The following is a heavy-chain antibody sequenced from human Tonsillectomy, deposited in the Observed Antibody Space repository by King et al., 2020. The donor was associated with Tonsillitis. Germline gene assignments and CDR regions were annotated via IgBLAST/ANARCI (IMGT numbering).Heavy chain of an antibody. CDR2: IYSSGTT. D-gene: IGHD2-15*01. Sequence: VQLQESGPGLVKPSETLYLTCTVSGGSISDYYWSWTRQPAGKGLEWIGRIYSSGTTNYNPSLRSRVTMSFDTSKNQFSLKLSSLTAADTAVYYCARSGYCSGGRCYSGTDYWGQGTLVTVSS. J-gene: IGHJ4*02. CDR1: GGSISDYY. V-gene: IGHV4-4*07. CDR3: ARSGYCSGGRCYSGTDY.